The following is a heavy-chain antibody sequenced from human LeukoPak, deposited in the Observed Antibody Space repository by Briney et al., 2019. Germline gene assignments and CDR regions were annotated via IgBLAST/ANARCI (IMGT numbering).Heavy chain of an antibody. CDR2: IKQDGSEK. CDR3: AKAGSSSWYGGWFDP. J-gene: IGHJ5*02. V-gene: IGHV3-7*01. D-gene: IGHD6-13*01. CDR1: GFTFSSYW. Sequence: GGSLRLSCAASGFTFSSYWMTWVRQAPGKGLEWVANIKQDGSEKYYVDSVKGRFTISRDNAKNSLYLQMNSLRAEDTAVYYCAKAGSSSWYGGWFDPWGRGTLVTVSS.